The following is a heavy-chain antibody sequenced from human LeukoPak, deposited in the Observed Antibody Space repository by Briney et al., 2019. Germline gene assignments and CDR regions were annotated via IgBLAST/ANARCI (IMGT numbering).Heavy chain of an antibody. Sequence: GESLKISCKGSGRSFSSYWIGWVRQMPGKGLEWMGIIYPGDSDTRYSPSFQGQVTISDDEFISTAYLPCSRQRSLFICMYYCASGSGYRSAFDIWGQGTMVTVSS. CDR3: ASGSGYRSAFDI. D-gene: IGHD3-22*01. V-gene: IGHV5-51*01. CDR2: IYPGDSDT. J-gene: IGHJ3*02. CDR1: GRSFSSYW.